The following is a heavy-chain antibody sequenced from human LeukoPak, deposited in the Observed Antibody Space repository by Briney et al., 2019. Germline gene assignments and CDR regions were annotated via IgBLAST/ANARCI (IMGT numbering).Heavy chain of an antibody. V-gene: IGHV4-59*01. Sequence: SETLSLTCTVSGGSMSGFFWTWIRQPPGRELEGIGSIYYSGSSTKYNPSLKSRVTISVDTSKSQFSLNLNSATAADTAVYYCARTSRHFYGSGTNLTPWPAGMDVWGQGTTVTVSS. J-gene: IGHJ6*02. D-gene: IGHD3-10*01. CDR3: ARTSRHFYGSGTNLTPWPAGMDV. CDR1: GGSMSGFF. CDR2: IYYSGSST.